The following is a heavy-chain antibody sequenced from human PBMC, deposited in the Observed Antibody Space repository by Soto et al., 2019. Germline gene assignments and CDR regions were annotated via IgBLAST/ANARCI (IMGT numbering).Heavy chain of an antibody. CDR2: IKEDGSEK. J-gene: IGHJ4*02. CDR3: AREMTSSDWFGYQLDY. Sequence: PGGSLRLSCAASGFSIGNYWMNWFRQAPGKGLEWVANIKEDGSEKNYMDSVKGRFTISRDNAKNSLYLQMNNLRAEDTAVFYCAREMTSSDWFGYQLDYWGQGTLVTVSS. CDR1: GFSIGNYW. V-gene: IGHV3-7*03. D-gene: IGHD6-19*01.